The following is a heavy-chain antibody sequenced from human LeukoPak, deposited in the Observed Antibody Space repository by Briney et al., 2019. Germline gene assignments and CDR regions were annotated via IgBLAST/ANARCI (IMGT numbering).Heavy chain of an antibody. J-gene: IGHJ6*02. CDR1: GDSINSLDL. V-gene: IGHV4-4*02. Sequence: SETLSLTCTVSGDSINSLDLWSWVRQPPGKGLEWIGEMYLSGTTHSNPSVKSRVTISIDKSKNQFFLNLSSVTAADTAVYYCARDGYSNLPYYFGMDVWGQGTTVTVSS. D-gene: IGHD4-11*01. CDR3: ARDGYSNLPYYFGMDV. CDR2: MYLSGTT.